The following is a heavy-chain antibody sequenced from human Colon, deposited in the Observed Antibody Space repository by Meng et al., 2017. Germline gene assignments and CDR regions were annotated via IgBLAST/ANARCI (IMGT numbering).Heavy chain of an antibody. CDR2: LWYDGSTS. J-gene: IGHJ4*02. V-gene: IGHV3-33*01. CDR1: GCTFIGQG. CDR3: ARDLRTGYSYGFDF. Sequence: SGGVGVHPGRSLRLSCDTLGCTFIGQGMHCVRQAPGKGLELVALLWYDGSTSYYADSVKGRFFVSRDNSKNTLFLQMNSLRADDTGIYYCARDLRTGYSYGFDFWGQGTLVTVSS. D-gene: IGHD5-18*01.